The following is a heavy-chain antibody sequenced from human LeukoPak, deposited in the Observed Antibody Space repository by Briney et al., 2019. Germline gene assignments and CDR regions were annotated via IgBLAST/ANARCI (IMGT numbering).Heavy chain of an antibody. V-gene: IGHV4-34*01. CDR2: INHSGST. D-gene: IGHD3-22*01. Sequence: PSETLSLTCAVYGGSFSGYYWSWIRQPPGKGLEWIGEINHSGSTNYNPSLKSRVTISVDTSKNQFSLKLSSVTAADMAVYYCARGPPYYYDSSGYYGYWGQGTLVTVSS. CDR3: ARGPPYYYDSSGYYGY. CDR1: GGSFSGYY. J-gene: IGHJ4*02.